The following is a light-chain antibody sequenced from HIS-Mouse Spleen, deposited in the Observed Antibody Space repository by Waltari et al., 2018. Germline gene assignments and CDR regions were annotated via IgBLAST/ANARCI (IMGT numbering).Light chain of an antibody. J-gene: IGKJ2*01. Sequence: DIVMTQYPDSLAVSLGERATINCQSSQSVLYSSNNKNYLAWYQQQPGQPPKLLIYWASTRESGVPDRFSGSGSGTDFTLTISSLQAEDVAVYYCQQYYSTPYTFGQGTKLEIK. CDR1: QSVLYSSNNKNY. CDR3: QQYYSTPYT. CDR2: WAS. V-gene: IGKV4-1*01.